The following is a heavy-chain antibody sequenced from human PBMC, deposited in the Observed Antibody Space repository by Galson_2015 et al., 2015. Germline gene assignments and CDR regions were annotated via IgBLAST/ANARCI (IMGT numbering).Heavy chain of an antibody. D-gene: IGHD5-24*01. V-gene: IGHV3-74*01. Sequence: SLRLSCAASGFTFSSYWMYWVRHAPGKGLVWVAHINRDGGSTSYADSVKGRFTISRDNAKNMLYLQMNSLRAEDTAVYYCARDPERGDGYVLDYWGQGTLVTVSS. CDR3: ARDPERGDGYVLDY. J-gene: IGHJ4*02. CDR1: GFTFSSYW. CDR2: INRDGGST.